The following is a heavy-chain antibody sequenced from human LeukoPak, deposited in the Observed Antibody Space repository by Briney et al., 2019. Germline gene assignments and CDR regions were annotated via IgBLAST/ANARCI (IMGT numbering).Heavy chain of an antibody. CDR2: IHHSGST. CDR3: ARIRGYGSDYYYYYMDV. CDR1: GGSISSRNW. V-gene: IGHV4-4*02. Sequence: PSETLSLTCAVSGGSISSRNWWSWVRQPPGKGLEWIGEIHHSGSTNYNPSLKSRVTISVDKSKNQFSLKMNSVTAADTAVYYCARIRGYGSDYYYYYMDVWGKGTTVAVSS. D-gene: IGHD6-19*01. J-gene: IGHJ6*03.